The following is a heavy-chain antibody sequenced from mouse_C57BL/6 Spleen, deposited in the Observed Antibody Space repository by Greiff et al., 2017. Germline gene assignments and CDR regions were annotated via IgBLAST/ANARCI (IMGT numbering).Heavy chain of an antibody. CDR2: IDPEDGDT. CDR1: GFNIKDYY. V-gene: IGHV14-1*01. D-gene: IGHD2-2*01. Sequence: VQLQQPGAELVRPGASVKLSCTASGFNIKDYYMHWVKQRPEQGLEWIGRIDPEDGDTEYAPKFQGKATMTADTSSNTAYLQLSSLTSEDTAVYYCTTMVTTGNTWFAYWGQGTLVTVSA. CDR3: TTMVTTGNTWFAY. J-gene: IGHJ3*01.